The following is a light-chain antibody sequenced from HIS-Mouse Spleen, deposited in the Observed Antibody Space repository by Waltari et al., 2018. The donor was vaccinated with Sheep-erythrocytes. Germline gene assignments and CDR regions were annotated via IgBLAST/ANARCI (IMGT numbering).Light chain of an antibody. V-gene: IGLV3-1*01. Sequence: SYELTQPPSVSVSPGQTASITCSGDKLGDKYACWYQQKPGHSPVLVIYQDSKQPSGIPERFAGSNSGNTATLTIIGTQAMDEADYYCQAWDSSTVVFGGGTKLTVL. CDR1: KLGDKY. J-gene: IGLJ2*01. CDR3: QAWDSSTVV. CDR2: QDS.